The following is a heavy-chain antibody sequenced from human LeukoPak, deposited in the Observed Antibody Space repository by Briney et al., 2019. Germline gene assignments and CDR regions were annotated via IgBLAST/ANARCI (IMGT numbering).Heavy chain of an antibody. J-gene: IGHJ4*02. Sequence: SGGSLRLSCVASGFTFYNYAMSWVRQALGRGLEWASSTAGSGISKDYADSVKGRFTISKDKSKSTLYLQMDNLRAEDTGVYFCARLPTFYYDSSGYHYDYWGQGTLVTVSS. V-gene: IGHV3-23*01. CDR1: GFTFYNYA. D-gene: IGHD3-22*01. CDR3: ARLPTFYYDSSGYHYDY. CDR2: TAGSGISK.